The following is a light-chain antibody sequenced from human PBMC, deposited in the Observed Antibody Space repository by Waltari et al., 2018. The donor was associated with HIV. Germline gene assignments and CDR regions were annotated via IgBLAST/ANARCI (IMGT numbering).Light chain of an antibody. CDR2: GAS. CDR1: QRLSSNY. J-gene: IGKJ1*01. Sequence: EIVLTHSPCTLSSSPGETSTLSCPASQRLSSNYLDWYQQTPGQPPRPLIYGASSRATGVPDRISGSGSGTDFTLNISRLEPKDSAVYHCQQYGTSPWTFGQGTKVEIK. CDR3: QQYGTSPWT. V-gene: IGKV3-20*01.